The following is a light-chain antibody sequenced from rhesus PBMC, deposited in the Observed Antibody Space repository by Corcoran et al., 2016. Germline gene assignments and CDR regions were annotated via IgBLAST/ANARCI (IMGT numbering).Light chain of an antibody. V-gene: IGKV1-44*03. CDR2: AAS. Sequence: DIQMTQSPSALSESVGDRVTISCRASQNIFSNLAWYQQKPGKTPKLLIYAASTLQTGIPSCFSGSRFWQDFTLTISSLQPEDSAAYYCKHNYNSPRTFGQGTKVEVK. CDR3: KHNYNSPRT. J-gene: IGKJ1*01. CDR1: QNIFSN.